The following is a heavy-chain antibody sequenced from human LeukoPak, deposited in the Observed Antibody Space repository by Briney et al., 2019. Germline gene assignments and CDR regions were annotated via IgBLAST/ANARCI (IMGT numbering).Heavy chain of an antibody. V-gene: IGHV1-69*05. CDR3: ARVGGAAGTLLNDAFDI. CDR1: GGTFSSYA. CDR2: IIPIFGTA. Sequence: SVKVSCKASGGTFSSYAISWVRQAPGQGLEWMGGIIPIFGTANYAQKFQGRVTMTRDTSTSTVYMELSSLRSEDTAVYYCARVGGAAGTLLNDAFDIWGQGTMVTVSS. J-gene: IGHJ3*02. D-gene: IGHD6-13*01.